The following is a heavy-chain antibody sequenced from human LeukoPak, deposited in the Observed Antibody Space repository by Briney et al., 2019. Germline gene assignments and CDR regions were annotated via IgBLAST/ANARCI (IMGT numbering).Heavy chain of an antibody. CDR3: ATRVTADSYDASDI. D-gene: IGHD6-13*01. J-gene: IGHJ3*02. CDR2: ISSTSNHK. CDR1: GFIFRSFS. Sequence: GGSLRLSYAASGFIFRSFSMTWVRQAPGKGLEWVASISSTSNHKYHADSVKGRFTISRDNDKNSLYLQMNSLRAEDTALYYCATRVTADSYDASDIWGQGTMVTVSS. V-gene: IGHV3-21*06.